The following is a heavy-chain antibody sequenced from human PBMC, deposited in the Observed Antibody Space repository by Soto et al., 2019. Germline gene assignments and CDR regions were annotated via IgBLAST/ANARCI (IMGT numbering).Heavy chain of an antibody. CDR1: GFTFSDYY. V-gene: IGHV3-11*05. CDR3: ARGGGAAADYFDF. J-gene: IGHJ4*02. CDR2: ISSSTSHT. Sequence: QVQLVESGGGLVKPGGSLRLSCAVSGFTFSDYYMTWIRQAPGKGLEWVSYISSSTSHTNYADSVKGRITISRDNAKNSLLLQMSSLRAEDTAVYYCARGGGAAADYFDFWGQGTLVTVSS. D-gene: IGHD6-25*01.